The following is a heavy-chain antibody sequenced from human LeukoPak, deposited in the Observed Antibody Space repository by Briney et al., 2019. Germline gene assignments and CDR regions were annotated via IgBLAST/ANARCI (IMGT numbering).Heavy chain of an antibody. CDR2: ILSSGTYI. Sequence: GGSLRLSCVASGFTFRRYNMNWVRQAPGKGLEWVSSILSSGTYIYYAESLKGRFTISRDNAKDSEYLQINKLRAEDTAVYYCARDDLRTYYGMDVWGQGTTVTVSS. D-gene: IGHD1-1*01. CDR1: GFTFRRYN. J-gene: IGHJ6*01. CDR3: ARDDLRTYYGMDV. V-gene: IGHV3-21*01.